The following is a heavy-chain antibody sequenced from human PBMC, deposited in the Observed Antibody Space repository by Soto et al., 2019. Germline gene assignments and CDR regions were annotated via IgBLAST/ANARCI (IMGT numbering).Heavy chain of an antibody. D-gene: IGHD2-2*01. CDR3: ARARYQLLHPYYYGMDV. CDR2: IHYSGST. CDR1: GGSISSYY. V-gene: IGHV4-59*01. J-gene: IGHJ6*02. Sequence: QVQLQESGPGLVKPSETLSLTCTVSGGSISSYYWSWIRQSPGKGLEWIGYIHYSGSTTSNPSLKGRVTISVDTSRNHVSLKLSSVTAADSAVYFCARARYQLLHPYYYGMDVWGQGTTVTVSS.